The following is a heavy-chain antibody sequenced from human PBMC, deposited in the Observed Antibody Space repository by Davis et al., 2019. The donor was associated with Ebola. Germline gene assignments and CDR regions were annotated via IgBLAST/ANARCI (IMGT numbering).Heavy chain of an antibody. J-gene: IGHJ6*02. Sequence: VSVKVSCKASGYTFTGYYVNWVRQAPGQGLEWMGWINPNSGGTNYAQKFQGRVTMTRDTSISTVYMELSRLRSDDTAVYYCARDLSYSYYYHYYGMDVWGQGTTVTVSS. CDR3: ARDLSYSYYYHYYGMDV. CDR2: INPNSGGT. V-gene: IGHV1-2*02. CDR1: GYTFTGYY. D-gene: IGHD3-10*01.